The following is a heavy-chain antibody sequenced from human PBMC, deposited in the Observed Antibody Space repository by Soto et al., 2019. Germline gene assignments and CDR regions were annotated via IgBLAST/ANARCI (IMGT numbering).Heavy chain of an antibody. V-gene: IGHV2-5*01. D-gene: IGHD3-22*01. CDR2: IHWNDDK. CDR3: AHTKDSSGFLTS. J-gene: IGHJ5*02. Sequence: VSGPTLVNPTQTLTLTCSFSGFSLSAYGVRVIWFRQPPGETLEWLALIHWNDDKRYSPYLKSRLTITKDTSKNQVVLTLTNLGPLDTGTYFCAHTKDSSGFLTSWGQGILVTVSS. CDR1: GFSLSAYGVR.